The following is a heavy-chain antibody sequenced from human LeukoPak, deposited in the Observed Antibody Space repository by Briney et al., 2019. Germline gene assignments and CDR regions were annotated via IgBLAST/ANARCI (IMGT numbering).Heavy chain of an antibody. Sequence: GGSLRLSCAAAGCMFSKSWMHWVRKVPGKGLVWAARIYNDGSTTNYADSVKGRFTISRDNAANTLFLQMSSLRAEDTAVYYCAREKDDHGDPGPLDAWGQGDPVTVSS. CDR1: GCMFSKSW. V-gene: IGHV3-74*01. D-gene: IGHD4-17*01. CDR2: IYNDGSTT. J-gene: IGHJ5*02. CDR3: AREKDDHGDPGPLDA.